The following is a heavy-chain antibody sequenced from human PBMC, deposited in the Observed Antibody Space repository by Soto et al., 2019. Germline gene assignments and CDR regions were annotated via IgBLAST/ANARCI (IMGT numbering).Heavy chain of an antibody. Sequence: SESLSLTCSISGRSISSGGYYWSWIRQFPGKGMEWIGNISYSGSTYYNPSLKSRVTMSVDTFQNLFSLKLTSVTAADTAVYYCARGSPSYYDTWTGYYTADYFHYWGQGILVTVS. CDR2: ISYSGST. CDR3: ARGSPSYYDTWTGYYTADYFHY. V-gene: IGHV4-31*03. J-gene: IGHJ4*02. CDR1: GRSISSGGYY. D-gene: IGHD3-9*01.